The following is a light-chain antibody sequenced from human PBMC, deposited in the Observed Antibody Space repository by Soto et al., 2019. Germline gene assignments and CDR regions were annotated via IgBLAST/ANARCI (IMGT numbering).Light chain of an antibody. CDR3: QQHNQWPIT. J-gene: IGKJ5*01. CDR1: QSAGNL. Sequence: EIVMTQSPATLSVSPGETASLSSRASQSAGNLLAWYQQKPGQAPRLLIYYISTRATGIPARFSGSGSGTEFTLTINSLQSEDSAVYYCQQHNQWPITFGQGTRLEIK. V-gene: IGKV3D-15*01. CDR2: YIS.